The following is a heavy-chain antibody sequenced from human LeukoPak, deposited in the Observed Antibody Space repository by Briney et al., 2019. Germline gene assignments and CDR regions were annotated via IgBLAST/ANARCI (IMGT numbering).Heavy chain of an antibody. J-gene: IGHJ3*02. CDR1: GGSISSGDYY. CDR3: AREFFTGGAFDI. Sequence: PSETLSLTCTVSGGSISSGDYYWSWIRQPPGTGLEWIGYIYYSGSTYYNPSLKSRVTISVDTSKNQFSLKLSSVTAADTAVYYCAREFFTGGAFDIWGQGTMVTVSS. V-gene: IGHV4-30-4*08. CDR2: IYYSGST.